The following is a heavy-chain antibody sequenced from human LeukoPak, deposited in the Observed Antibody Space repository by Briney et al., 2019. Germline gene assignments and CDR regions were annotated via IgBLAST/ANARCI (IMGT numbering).Heavy chain of an antibody. J-gene: IGHJ4*02. D-gene: IGHD3-22*01. Sequence: ASVKVSCKASGYTFTSYVISWVRQAPGQGLEWMGWISAYNGNTNYAQRLQGRVTMTTDTSTSTAYMELRSLRSDDTAVYYCARSGAVPYYYDSSGYYPGSFDYWGQGTLITVSS. CDR2: ISAYNGNT. CDR1: GYTFTSYV. V-gene: IGHV1-18*01. CDR3: ARSGAVPYYYDSSGYYPGSFDY.